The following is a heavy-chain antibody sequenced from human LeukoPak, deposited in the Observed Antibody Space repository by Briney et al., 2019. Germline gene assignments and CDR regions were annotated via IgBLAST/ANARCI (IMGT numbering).Heavy chain of an antibody. CDR2: ISGRDDTTYYTDSPEGST. CDR1: GFTFLNYA. Sequence: GGSLRLSCEASGFTFLNYAMSWVRQAPGKGLQWVSGISGRDDTTYYTDSPEGSTYYTNSAEGRFTISRDNSKNTVYLQIDSLGVEDTAVYYCAKCMSTTGVCLNFDSWGQGILVTVSS. J-gene: IGHJ4*02. D-gene: IGHD2-8*01. V-gene: IGHV3-23*01. CDR3: AKCMSTTGVCLNFDS.